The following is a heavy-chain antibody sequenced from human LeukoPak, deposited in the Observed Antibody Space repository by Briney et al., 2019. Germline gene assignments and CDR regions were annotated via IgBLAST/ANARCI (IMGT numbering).Heavy chain of an antibody. CDR2: IIPIFGTA. D-gene: IGHD3-22*01. J-gene: IGHJ4*02. CDR1: GGTFSSYA. CDR3: ARYYYDSSGYYRH. Sequence: ASVKVSCKASGGTFSSYAISWVRQAPGQGLEWMGRIIPIFGTANYAQKFQGRVTITTDESTSTAYMELSSLRSADTAVYYCARYYYDSSGYYRHWGQGTLVTVSS. V-gene: IGHV1-69*05.